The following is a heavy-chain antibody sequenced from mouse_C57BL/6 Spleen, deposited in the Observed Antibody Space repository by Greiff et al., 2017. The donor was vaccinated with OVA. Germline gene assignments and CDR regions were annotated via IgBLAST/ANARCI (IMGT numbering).Heavy chain of an antibody. J-gene: IGHJ2*01. Sequence: QVQLQQSGAELVRPGSSVKLSCKASGYTFTSYWMDWVKQRPGQGLEWIGNIYPSDSETHYNQKFKDKATLTVDKSSSTAYMQLSNLTSEDSAVYYCARLTGTGYWGQGTTLTVSS. CDR3: ARLTGTGY. CDR2: IYPSDSET. D-gene: IGHD4-1*01. V-gene: IGHV1-61*01. CDR1: GYTFTSYW.